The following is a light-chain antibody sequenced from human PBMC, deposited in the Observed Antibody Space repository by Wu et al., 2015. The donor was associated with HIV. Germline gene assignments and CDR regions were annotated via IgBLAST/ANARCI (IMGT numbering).Light chain of an antibody. V-gene: IGKV3-15*01. CDR3: QQYNNWPLR. CDR1: QSVNSN. CDR2: GAS. Sequence: EVVMTQSPVTLSVSQGKSATLSCRASQSVNSNLAWYQQKPGQAPGLLIYGASTRATGLPARFSGSGSGTEFTLTISSLQSEDSAVYYCQQYNNWPLRFGQGTKVEIK. J-gene: IGKJ1*01.